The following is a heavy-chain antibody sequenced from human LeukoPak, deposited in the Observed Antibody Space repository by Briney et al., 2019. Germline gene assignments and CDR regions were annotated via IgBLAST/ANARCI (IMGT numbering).Heavy chain of an antibody. CDR1: GYSFTDYW. Sequence: GESLKISCKGSGYSFTDYWIAWVRQMPGKGLEWVGIIYAGDSQTGYSPSFQGQVTISADKSINTAYLQWSSLKASDTAMYYCARRTAFSDISSWFDPWGQGTLVTVSS. J-gene: IGHJ5*02. D-gene: IGHD3-9*01. CDR3: ARRTAFSDISSWFDP. V-gene: IGHV5-51*01. CDR2: IYAGDSQT.